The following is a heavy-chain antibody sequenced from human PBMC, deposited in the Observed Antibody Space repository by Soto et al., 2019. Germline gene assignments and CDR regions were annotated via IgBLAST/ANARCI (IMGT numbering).Heavy chain of an antibody. CDR3: TAGTSF. CDR2: IRSKSDGGTT. J-gene: IGHJ4*02. D-gene: IGHD4-17*01. V-gene: IGHV3-15*01. Sequence: EVQLVESGGGLVKPGASLRLSCAASGFTFNSAWMSWVRQAPGKGLEWVGRIRSKSDGGTTDCAAPVRGRFSISRDDSQNTLYLQMSSLELEDTAVYYCTAGTSFWGQGTLVTVSS. CDR1: GFTFNSAW.